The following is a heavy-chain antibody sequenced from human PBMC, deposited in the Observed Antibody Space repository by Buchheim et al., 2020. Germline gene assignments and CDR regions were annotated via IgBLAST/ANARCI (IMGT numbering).Heavy chain of an antibody. CDR1: GDSISSGSYY. D-gene: IGHD6-6*01. CDR2: VYTGGSS. CDR3: AREATSGGSSTENFDF. V-gene: IGHV4-61*02. Sequence: QVQLRESGPGLVKPSQTLSLTCIVSGDSISSGSYYWTWIRQPAGKGLEWIGRVYTGGSSNYNPSLKSRVTISVDTSKNQFSLKLISVTAADTAVYYCAREATSGGSSTENFDFWGQGTL. J-gene: IGHJ4*02.